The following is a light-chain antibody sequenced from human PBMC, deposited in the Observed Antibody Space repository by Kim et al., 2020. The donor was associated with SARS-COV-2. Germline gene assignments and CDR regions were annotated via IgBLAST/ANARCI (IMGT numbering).Light chain of an antibody. CDR1: QSRNNY. Sequence: EIELTQSPGTLSLSPGERATLSCRASQSRNNYLVWYQQRPGQAPRLLIDGASNRATGIPDRFSGSGSGTDSILTISRLEPEDFAVYYCQQYGNLPPTFGQGTKVDIK. V-gene: IGKV3-20*01. CDR3: QQYGNLPPT. CDR2: GAS. J-gene: IGKJ1*01.